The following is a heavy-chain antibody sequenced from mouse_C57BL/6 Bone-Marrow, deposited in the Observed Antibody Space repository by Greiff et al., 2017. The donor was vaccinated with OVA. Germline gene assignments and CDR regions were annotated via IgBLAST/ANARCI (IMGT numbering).Heavy chain of an antibody. D-gene: IGHD2-5*01. CDR1: GYSITSGYY. J-gene: IGHJ4*01. CDR3: ARGYSNYPYYAMDY. V-gene: IGHV3-6*01. CDR2: ISYDGSN. Sequence: VQLKESGPGLVKPSQSLSLTCSVTGYSITSGYYWNWIRQFPGNKLEWMGYISYDGSNNYNPSLKNRISITRDTSKNQFFLKLNSVTTEDTATYYCARGYSNYPYYAMDYWGQGTSVTVSS.